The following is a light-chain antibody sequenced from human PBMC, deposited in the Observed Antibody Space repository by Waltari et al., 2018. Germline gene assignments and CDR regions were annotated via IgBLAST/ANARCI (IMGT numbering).Light chain of an antibody. V-gene: IGKV1-9*01. J-gene: IGKJ4*01. Sequence: DIQLTQSPSLLSASVGDRVTITCRASQGRSNYLAWYQQKPGRAPKLLISATSTLQSGVPSRFSGSGSGTEFTLTISDLQPEDFATYYCLHLSNFPLSFGGGTKVELK. CDR1: QGRSNY. CDR2: ATS. CDR3: LHLSNFPLS.